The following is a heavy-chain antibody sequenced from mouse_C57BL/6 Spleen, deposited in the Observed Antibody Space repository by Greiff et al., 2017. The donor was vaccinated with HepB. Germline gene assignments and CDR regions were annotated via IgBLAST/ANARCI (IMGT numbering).Heavy chain of an antibody. Sequence: QVQLQQSGPELVKPGASVKISCKASGYAFSSSWMNWVKQRPGKGLEWIGRIYPGDGDTNYNGKFKGKATLTADKSSSTAYMQLSSLTSEDSAVYFCARRGLPVVAKDFDVWGTGTTVTVSS. CDR1: GYAFSSSW. CDR3: ARRGLPVVAKDFDV. V-gene: IGHV1-82*01. D-gene: IGHD1-1*01. J-gene: IGHJ1*03. CDR2: IYPGDGDT.